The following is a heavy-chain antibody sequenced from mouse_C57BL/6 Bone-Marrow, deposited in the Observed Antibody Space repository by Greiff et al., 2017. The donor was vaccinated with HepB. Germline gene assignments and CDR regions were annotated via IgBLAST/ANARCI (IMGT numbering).Heavy chain of an antibody. D-gene: IGHD3-2*02. CDR2: INPNNGGT. J-gene: IGHJ3*01. Sequence: EVKLMESGPELVKPGASVKIPCKASGYTFTDYNMDWVKQSHGKSLEWIGDINPNNGGTIYNQKFKGKATLTVDKSSSTAYMELRSLTSEDTAVYYCATGSSGLAWFAYWGQGTLVTVSA. CDR1: GYTFTDYN. V-gene: IGHV1-18*01. CDR3: ATGSSGLAWFAY.